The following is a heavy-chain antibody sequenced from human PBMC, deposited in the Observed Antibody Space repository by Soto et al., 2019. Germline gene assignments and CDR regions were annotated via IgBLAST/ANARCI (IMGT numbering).Heavy chain of an antibody. CDR2: IYYSGST. Sequence: QVQLQESGPGLVKPSQTLSLTCTVSGGSISSGDYYWSWIRQPPGKGLEWIGYIYYSGSTYYNPSLKSRXXIXVXXSKNQFSLKLSSVTAADTAVYYCASLTAYHYGMDVWGQGTTVTVSS. D-gene: IGHD2-21*02. V-gene: IGHV4-30-4*01. CDR3: ASLTAYHYGMDV. CDR1: GGSISSGDYY. J-gene: IGHJ6*02.